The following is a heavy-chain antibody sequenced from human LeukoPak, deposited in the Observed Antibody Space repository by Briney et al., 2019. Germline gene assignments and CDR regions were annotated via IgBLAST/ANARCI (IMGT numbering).Heavy chain of an antibody. CDR2: ISGSGGST. V-gene: IGHV3-23*01. CDR1: GFTFGSYA. D-gene: IGHD3-3*01. J-gene: IGHJ4*02. CDR3: ATRLYDFWSGYHNTLDY. Sequence: GGSLRLSCAASGFTFGSYAMSWVRQAPGKGLEWVSAISGSGGSTYYADSVKGRFTISRDNSKNTLYLQMNSLRAENTAVYYCATRLYDFWSGYHNTLDYWGQGTLVTVSS.